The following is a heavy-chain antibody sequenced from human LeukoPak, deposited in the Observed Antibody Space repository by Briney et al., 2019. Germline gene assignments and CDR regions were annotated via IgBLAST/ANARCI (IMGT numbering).Heavy chain of an antibody. D-gene: IGHD3-10*01. CDR2: YSGST. V-gene: IGHV4-39*01. CDR1: GGSISSGSYY. CDR3: ARSSYGAGSKPYWVDY. J-gene: IGHJ4*02. Sequence: PSETLSLTCTVSGGSISSGSYYWAWIRQPPGKGLEYIGSYSGSTNYNPSFKSRVTISVDTSKKQFSLKLSSVTAADTAVYYCARSSYGAGSKPYWVDYWGQGTLVTVSS.